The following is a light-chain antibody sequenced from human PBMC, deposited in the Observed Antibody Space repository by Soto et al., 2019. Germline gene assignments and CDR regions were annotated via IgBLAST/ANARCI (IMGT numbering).Light chain of an antibody. CDR1: SSDVGSYNL. CDR3: CSYAGSSTYV. V-gene: IGLV2-23*02. Sequence: VLTQPASVSGSPGQSITISCTGTSSDVGSYNLVSWYQQHPGKAPKVMIYEVSKRPSGVPNRFSGSKSGNTASLTISGLQAEDEADYYCCSYAGSSTYVFGTGTKVTVL. CDR2: EVS. J-gene: IGLJ1*01.